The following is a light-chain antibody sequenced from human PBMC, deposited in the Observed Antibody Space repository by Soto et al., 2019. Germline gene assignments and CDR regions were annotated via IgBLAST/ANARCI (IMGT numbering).Light chain of an antibody. V-gene: IGKV3-20*01. CDR1: QFVSSRY. J-gene: IGKJ5*01. Sequence: EIVLMQSPCTLSLSPGESATLLCRASQFVSSRYLAWYQQKPGQAPRLLIYGASIRATGIPDRFSGSGSGTDFTLTITPLEPEDFAVYFCQQYGSSPITFGQGTRLEI. CDR2: GAS. CDR3: QQYGSSPIT.